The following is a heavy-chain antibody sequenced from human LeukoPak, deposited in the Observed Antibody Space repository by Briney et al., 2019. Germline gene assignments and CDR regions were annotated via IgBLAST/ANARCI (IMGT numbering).Heavy chain of an antibody. D-gene: IGHD4-17*01. CDR3: AKDLYGDFFVY. Sequence: GGSLRLPCGASGFTFSSYGMHWVRQAPGKGLEGVAFIRYDESNKYYADSVKGRFTISRDNSKNTLYLQMNSLRAEDTAVYYCAKDLYGDFFVYWGQGTLVTDPS. CDR2: IRYDESNK. J-gene: IGHJ4*02. CDR1: GFTFSSYG. V-gene: IGHV3-30*02.